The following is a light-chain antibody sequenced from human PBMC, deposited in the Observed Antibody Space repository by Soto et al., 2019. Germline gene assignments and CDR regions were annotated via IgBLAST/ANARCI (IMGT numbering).Light chain of an antibody. CDR2: AAS. J-gene: IGKJ1*01. Sequence: DIQLTQSPSFLSASVGDRVTITCRASQGISSYLAWYQQKPGKAPKLLIYAASTLQSGVPSRFSGSGSGTEFTLTISSLQPKDFATYYCQQLNSYPQTFGQGTKVDIK. CDR3: QQLNSYPQT. V-gene: IGKV1-9*01. CDR1: QGISSY.